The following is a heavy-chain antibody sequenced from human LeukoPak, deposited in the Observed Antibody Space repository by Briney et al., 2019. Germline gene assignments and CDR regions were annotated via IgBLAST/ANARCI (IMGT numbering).Heavy chain of an antibody. CDR3: ARSGAQRGYNYGPSKWFDP. CDR2: FNPSGGSI. D-gene: IGHD5-18*01. CDR1: GYTFTSYY. V-gene: IGHV1-46*01. Sequence: ASVKVSCKASGYTFTSYYMHWVRQAPGQGLEWMGIFNPSGGSISYAQKFQGRVTMTRDTSTSTVYMELSSLRSEDTAVYYCARSGAQRGYNYGPSKWFDPWGQGTLVTVSS. J-gene: IGHJ5*02.